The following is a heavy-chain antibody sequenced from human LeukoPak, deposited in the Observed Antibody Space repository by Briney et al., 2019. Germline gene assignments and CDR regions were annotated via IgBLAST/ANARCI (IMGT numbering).Heavy chain of an antibody. V-gene: IGHV3-9*01. CDR2: ISWNTSSI. Sequence: GGSLRLSCAASGFTFDDYAMHWVRQAPGKGLEWVSGISWNTSSIGYADSVKGRFTISRDNAKNSLYLQMNSLRAEDTALYYCAKVGYDILTGYYEYGVDVWGQGTTVTVSS. D-gene: IGHD3-9*01. CDR1: GFTFDDYA. CDR3: AKVGYDILTGYYEYGVDV. J-gene: IGHJ6*02.